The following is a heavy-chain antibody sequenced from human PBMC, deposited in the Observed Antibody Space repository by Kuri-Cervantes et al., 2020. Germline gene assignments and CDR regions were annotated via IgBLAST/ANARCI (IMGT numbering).Heavy chain of an antibody. CDR3: ARHGREAADY. V-gene: IGHV5-51*01. J-gene: IGHJ4*02. CDR1: GYSFSTYW. Sequence: GGSLRLSCQGSGYSFSTYWIGWVRQMPGKGLEWMGIIYPGDSDIRYSPSFQGQVTISADKSINTAYLQWSSLKASDTAMYYCARHGREAADYWGQGTLVTVSS. D-gene: IGHD1-14*01. CDR2: IYPGDSDI.